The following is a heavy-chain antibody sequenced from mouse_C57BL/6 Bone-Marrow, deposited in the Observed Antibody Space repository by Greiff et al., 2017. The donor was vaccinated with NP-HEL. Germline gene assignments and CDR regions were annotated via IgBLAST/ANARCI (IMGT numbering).Heavy chain of an antibody. CDR1: GFTFSSYG. D-gene: IGHD1-1*01. Sequence: EVQRVESGGDLVKPGGSLKLSCAASGFTFSSYGMSWVRQTPDKRLEWVATISSGGSYTYYPDSVKGRFTISRDNAKNTLYLQMSSLKSEDTAMYYCARGSYYGSSYGYFDVWGTGTTVTVSS. CDR2: ISSGGSYT. CDR3: ARGSYYGSSYGYFDV. J-gene: IGHJ1*03. V-gene: IGHV5-6*01.